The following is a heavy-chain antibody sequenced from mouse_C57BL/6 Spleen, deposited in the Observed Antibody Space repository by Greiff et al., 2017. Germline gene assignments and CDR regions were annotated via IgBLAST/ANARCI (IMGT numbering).Heavy chain of an antibody. CDR2: IHPNSGST. J-gene: IGHJ4*01. D-gene: IGHD1-1*01. CDR1: GYTFTSYW. V-gene: IGHV1-64*01. CDR3: ARANLLLRMYYAMDY. Sequence: VQLQQPGAELVKPGASVKLSCKASGYTFTSYWMHWVKQRPGQGLEWIGMIHPNSGSTNYNEKFKSKATLTVDKSSSTAYMQLSSLTSEDSAVYYCARANLLLRMYYAMDYWGQGTSVTVSS.